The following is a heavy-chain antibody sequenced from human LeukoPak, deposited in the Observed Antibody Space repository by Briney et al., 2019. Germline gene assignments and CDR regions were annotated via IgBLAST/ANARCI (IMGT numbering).Heavy chain of an antibody. Sequence: SETLSLTCTVSGGSISSSTYYWGWIRQPPGKGLEWIGSMYYSGSTYSNPSLKSRVTISVDTSKNQFSLKLSSVTAAGTAVYYCARHTGVTIPALYYFDYWGQGTLVTVSS. V-gene: IGHV4-39*01. J-gene: IGHJ4*02. D-gene: IGHD4-17*01. CDR3: ARHTGVTIPALYYFDY. CDR2: MYYSGST. CDR1: GGSISSSTYY.